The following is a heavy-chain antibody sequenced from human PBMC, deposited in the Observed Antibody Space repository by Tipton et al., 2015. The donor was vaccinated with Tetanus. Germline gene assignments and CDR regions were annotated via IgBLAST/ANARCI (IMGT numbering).Heavy chain of an antibody. CDR3: ALERERWLQLGY. D-gene: IGHD5-24*01. V-gene: IGHV1-69*01. Sequence: QSGAEVKEPGSSVKVSCKASGGTFSSYAISWVRQAPGQGLEWMGGIIPIFGTANYAQKFQGRVTITADESTSTAYMELSSLRSEDTAVYYCALERERWLQLGYWGQGTLVTVSS. CDR1: GGTFSSYA. J-gene: IGHJ4*02. CDR2: IIPIFGTA.